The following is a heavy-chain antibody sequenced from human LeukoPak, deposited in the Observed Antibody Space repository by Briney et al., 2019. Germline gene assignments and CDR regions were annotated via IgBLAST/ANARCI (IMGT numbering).Heavy chain of an antibody. Sequence: SVKVSCKASGGTFSSYAISWVRQAPGQGLEWMGGIIPIFGTANYAQRFQGRVTITRDTSASTAYMELSSLRSEDTAVYYCAKGCSGGSCYNWFDPWGQGTLVTVSS. J-gene: IGHJ5*02. D-gene: IGHD2-15*01. CDR2: IIPIFGTA. CDR1: GGTFSSYA. CDR3: AKGCSGGSCYNWFDP. V-gene: IGHV1-69*05.